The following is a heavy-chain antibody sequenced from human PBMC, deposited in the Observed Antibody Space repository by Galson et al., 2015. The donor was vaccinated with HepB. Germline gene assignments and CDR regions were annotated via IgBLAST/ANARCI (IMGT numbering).Heavy chain of an antibody. CDR3: ARESITGTAIDY. CDR1: GYTFTSYY. V-gene: IGHV1-46*01. J-gene: IGHJ4*02. D-gene: IGHD1-20*01. CDR2: INPSGGGT. Sequence: SVKVSCKASGYTFTSYYMHWVRQAPGQGLEWMGIINPSGGGTSYAQKFQGRVTMTRDTSTSTLYMELSSLRSEDTAVYYCARESITGTAIDYWGQGTLVTVSS.